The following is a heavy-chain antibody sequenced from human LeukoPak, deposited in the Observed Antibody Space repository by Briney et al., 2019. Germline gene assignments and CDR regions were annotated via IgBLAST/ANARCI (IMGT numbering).Heavy chain of an antibody. J-gene: IGHJ1*01. CDR3: ARIDKTQRLVLGVEQ. CDR2: IYHFGDT. D-gene: IGHD6-13*01. CDR1: GYYVTDGYY. Sequence: PSETLSLTCTVSGYYVTDGYYWGWIRQPPGKGLEWIGHIYHFGDTFYNPSLNTRVTLSVDTSQNQISLTLTSLIAADTATYYCARIDKTQRLVLGVEQWGQGTLVTVSS. V-gene: IGHV4-38-2*02.